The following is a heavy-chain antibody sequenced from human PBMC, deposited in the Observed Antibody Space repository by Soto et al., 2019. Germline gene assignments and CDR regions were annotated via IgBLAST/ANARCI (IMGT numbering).Heavy chain of an antibody. Sequence: PSEPLSLTCTVSGGSISSGGYYWSWIRQYPGKGLEWIGNIFYSGTTSYNPSLKSRVAISIDTSKNQFSLKLSSVTAADTAVYYCARERQPYSNSQGVGFGPWGQGNLVTVSS. V-gene: IGHV4-31*03. CDR3: ARERQPYSNSQGVGFGP. CDR1: GGSISSGGYY. J-gene: IGHJ5*02. D-gene: IGHD4-4*01. CDR2: IFYSGTT.